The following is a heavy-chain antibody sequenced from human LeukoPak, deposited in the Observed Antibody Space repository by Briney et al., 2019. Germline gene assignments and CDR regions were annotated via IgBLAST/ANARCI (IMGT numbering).Heavy chain of an antibody. CDR1: GFTFSSYA. Sequence: GGSLRLSCAASGFTFSSYAMSWVRQAPGKGLEWLSAISGSSGNTYYADSVKGRFTISRDNSKNTLYLQMNSLRAEDTAVYYCAKDGRVTRYCFDYWGQGTLVTVSS. CDR2: ISGSSGNT. V-gene: IGHV3-23*01. J-gene: IGHJ4*02. D-gene: IGHD4-17*01. CDR3: AKDGRVTRYCFDY.